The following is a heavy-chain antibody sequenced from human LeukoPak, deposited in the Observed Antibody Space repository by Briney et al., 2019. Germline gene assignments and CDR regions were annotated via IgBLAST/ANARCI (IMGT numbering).Heavy chain of an antibody. V-gene: IGHV3-53*01. Sequence: PGGSLRLSCAASGFTVSSNYMSWVRQAPGKGLEWVSVIYSGGSTYYADSVKGRFTISRDNSKNTLYLQMNSLRAEDTAVYYCAKDLDPVVITAFDIWGQGTMVTVSS. D-gene: IGHD3-22*01. CDR2: IYSGGST. CDR1: GFTVSSNY. J-gene: IGHJ3*02. CDR3: AKDLDPVVITAFDI.